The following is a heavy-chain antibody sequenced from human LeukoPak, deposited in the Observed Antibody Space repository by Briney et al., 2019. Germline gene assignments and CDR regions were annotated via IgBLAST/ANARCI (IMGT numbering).Heavy chain of an antibody. D-gene: IGHD4-17*01. Sequence: GGSLRLSCEVSGFAFSSYWMSWFRQAPGQGLEWVANINQDGSQTFSVECLKGRFTISRDTATNTLSLQMNSLRDEDTAVYYCARDWFDGDYDRFDYWGQGTLVTVSS. CDR2: INQDGSQT. J-gene: IGHJ4*02. CDR3: ARDWFDGDYDRFDY. CDR1: GFAFSSYW. V-gene: IGHV3-7*03.